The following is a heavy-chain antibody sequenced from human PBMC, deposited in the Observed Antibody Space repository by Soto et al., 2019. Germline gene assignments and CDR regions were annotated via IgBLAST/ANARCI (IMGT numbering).Heavy chain of an antibody. CDR3: ARANHCGGDCYDAFDI. CDR1: GGTFSSYA. D-gene: IGHD2-21*02. V-gene: IGHV1-69*04. J-gene: IGHJ3*02. Sequence: ASVKVSCKASGGTFSSYAISWVRQAPGQGLEWMGRIIPILGIANYAQKFQGRVTITADKSTSTAYMELSSLRSEDTAVYYCARANHCGGDCYDAFDIWGQGTMVTVSS. CDR2: IIPILGIA.